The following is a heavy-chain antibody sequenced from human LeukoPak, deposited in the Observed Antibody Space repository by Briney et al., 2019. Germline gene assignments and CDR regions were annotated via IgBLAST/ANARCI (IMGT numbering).Heavy chain of an antibody. CDR2: IIPIFGTA. CDR1: GGTFSIYA. V-gene: IGHV1-69*05. Sequence: GASVKVSCKASGGTFSIYAISWVRQAPGQGLEWMGRIIPIFGTANYAQKFQGRVTITTDESTSTAYMELSSLRSEDTAVYYCARGASSWSHYYYYMDVWGKGTTVTVSS. J-gene: IGHJ6*03. CDR3: ARGASSWSHYYYYMDV. D-gene: IGHD6-13*01.